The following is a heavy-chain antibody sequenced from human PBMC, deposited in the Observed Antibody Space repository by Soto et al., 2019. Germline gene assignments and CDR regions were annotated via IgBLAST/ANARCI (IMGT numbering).Heavy chain of an antibody. V-gene: IGHV4-4*02. CDR3: ARSQTTVTSYDY. D-gene: IGHD4-17*01. J-gene: IGHJ4*02. CDR1: GGSISSSNW. CDR2: IYHSGST. Sequence: PSETLSLTCAVSGGSISSSNWWSWVRQPPGKGLEWIGEIYHSGSTNYNPTLKSRVTITVDKSKNQFSLKLSSVTAADTTVYYCARSQTTVTSYDYWGQGTLVTVSS.